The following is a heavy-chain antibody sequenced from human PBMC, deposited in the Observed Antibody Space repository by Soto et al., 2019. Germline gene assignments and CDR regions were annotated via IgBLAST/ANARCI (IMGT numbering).Heavy chain of an antibody. D-gene: IGHD3-3*01. J-gene: IGHJ6*03. CDR1: GGSISSYY. V-gene: IGHV4-59*08. CDR3: ARHSLQGRRGFGVVISPPHYYYYYMDV. Sequence: SETLSLTCTVSGGSISSYYWSWIRQPPGKGLEWIGYIYYSGSTNYNPSLKSRVTISVDTSKNQFSLKLSSVTAADTAVYYCARHSLQGRRGFGVVISPPHYYYYYMDVWGKGTTVTVSS. CDR2: IYYSGST.